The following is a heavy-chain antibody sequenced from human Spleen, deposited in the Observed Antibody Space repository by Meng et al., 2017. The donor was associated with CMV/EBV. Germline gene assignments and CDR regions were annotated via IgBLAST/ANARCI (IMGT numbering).Heavy chain of an antibody. V-gene: IGHV3-30-3*01. D-gene: IGHD6-13*01. CDR3: GRDGAAAGIFFAFDI. Sequence: GGSLRLSCAASGFTLNSYTVHWVRQAPGKGLEWMAVISYDGSYKYYGDSVKGRFTVSRDNSKRSVYLQMNSLRPEDTAVYYCGRDGAAAGIFFAFDIWGQGTMVTVSS. CDR2: ISYDGSYK. J-gene: IGHJ3*02. CDR1: GFTLNSYT.